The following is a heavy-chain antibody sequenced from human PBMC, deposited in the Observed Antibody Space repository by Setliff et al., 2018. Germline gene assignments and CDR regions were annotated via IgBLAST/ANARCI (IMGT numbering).Heavy chain of an antibody. CDR2: INPHASEK. D-gene: IGHD3-10*01. CDR3: FGAGTCSY. J-gene: IGHJ4*02. CDR1: GFSYSNCW. V-gene: IGHV3-7*01. Sequence: GGSLRLSCTASGFSYSNCWVSWVRQAPGKGLEWLASINPHASEKYYVDSVKGRFTISRDNAKNSPSLQMNSLRTEDTAVYYCFGAGTCSYWGQGTLVTVSS.